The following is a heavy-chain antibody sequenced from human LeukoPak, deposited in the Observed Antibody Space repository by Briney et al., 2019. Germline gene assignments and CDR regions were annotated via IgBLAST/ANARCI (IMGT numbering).Heavy chain of an antibody. J-gene: IGHJ4*02. D-gene: IGHD3-16*01. CDR1: GFTFSSYA. V-gene: IGHV3-30-3*01. CDR2: ISYDGSNK. Sequence: GRSLRLSCAASGFTFSSYAMHWVRQAPGKGLEWVAVISYDGSNKYYADSVKGRFTISRDYSKNTLYLQMNSLRAEDTAVYYCASPPSPATYGPVDYWGQGTLVTVSS. CDR3: ASPPSPATYGPVDY.